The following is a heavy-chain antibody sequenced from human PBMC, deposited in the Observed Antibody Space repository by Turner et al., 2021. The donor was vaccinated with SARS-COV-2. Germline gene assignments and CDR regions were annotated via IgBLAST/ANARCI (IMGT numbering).Heavy chain of an antibody. CDR1: RLTFNNFG. D-gene: IGHD3-10*01. Sequence: EVQLLESGGGLVQPGGSLRLPCTASRLTFNNFGMSWVRQAPGKGLEWVSTISGSGENTHYAESVKGRFTISRDNSKNTLYLQMNSLRAEDTAIYYCAKDAGVEESFFDYWGQGTLVTVSS. CDR2: ISGSGENT. CDR3: AKDAGVEESFFDY. J-gene: IGHJ4*02. V-gene: IGHV3-23*01.